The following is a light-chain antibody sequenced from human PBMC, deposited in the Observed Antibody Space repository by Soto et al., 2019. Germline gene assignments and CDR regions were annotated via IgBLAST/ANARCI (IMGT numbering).Light chain of an antibody. J-gene: IGLJ3*02. CDR1: SSDVGAYNY. CDR3: TSFTSSLTWV. Sequence: QSALTQPASVSGSPGQSVTISCTGTSSDVGAYNYVSWFQQHPGKAPKLLIYAVSYRSSGLSDRFSGSKSGNTASLTISGLQAEDEADYYCTSFTSSLTWVFGGGTKLTVL. CDR2: AVS. V-gene: IGLV2-14*01.